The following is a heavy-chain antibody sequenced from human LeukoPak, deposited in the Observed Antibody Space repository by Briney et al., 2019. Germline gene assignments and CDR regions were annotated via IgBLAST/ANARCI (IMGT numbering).Heavy chain of an antibody. J-gene: IGHJ4*02. Sequence: PSETLSLTRTVSGGSISSYYWSWIRQPPGKGLEWIGYIYYSGSTNYNPSLKSRVTISVDTSKNQLFLRLSFVTAADTAVYYCARIGVAGPLDYWGQGTLVTVSS. CDR1: GGSISSYY. CDR3: ARIGVAGPLDY. V-gene: IGHV4-59*12. CDR2: IYYSGST. D-gene: IGHD6-19*01.